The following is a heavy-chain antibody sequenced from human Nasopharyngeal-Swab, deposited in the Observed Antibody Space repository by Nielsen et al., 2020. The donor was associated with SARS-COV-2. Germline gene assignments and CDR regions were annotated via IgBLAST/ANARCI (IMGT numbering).Heavy chain of an antibody. J-gene: IGHJ6*03. CDR2: IDPSDSYT. D-gene: IGHD2/OR15-2a*01. CDR3: ARHPPFHLYYSYMDV. CDR1: GYSFTSYW. Sequence: KVSCKGSGYSFTSYWISWVRQMPGKGMEWMGRIDPSDSYTNYSPSFQGHVTISADKSISTAYLQWSSLKASDTAMYYCARHPPFHLYYSYMDVWGKGTTVIVSS. V-gene: IGHV5-10-1*01.